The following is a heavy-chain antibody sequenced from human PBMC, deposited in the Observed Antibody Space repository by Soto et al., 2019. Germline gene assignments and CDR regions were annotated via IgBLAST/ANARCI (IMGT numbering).Heavy chain of an antibody. J-gene: IGHJ5*02. Sequence: EVQVVESGGGLSQPGGSLRLSCAASGFNVNSSYMTWIRQAPGKGLQWVADISSGGTTKYSDSVRGRFSISRDMSKNTLYLQMSSLRVEDTAIYSCARQFPSDNYGNRLDPWGQGTLVTVSA. CDR2: ISSGGTT. CDR1: GFNVNSSY. D-gene: IGHD4-17*01. V-gene: IGHV3-53*01. CDR3: ARQFPSDNYGNRLDP.